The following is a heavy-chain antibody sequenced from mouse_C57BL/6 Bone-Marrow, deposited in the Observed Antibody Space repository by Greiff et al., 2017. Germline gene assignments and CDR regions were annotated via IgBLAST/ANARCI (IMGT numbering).Heavy chain of an antibody. CDR3: ARRGLALYDDYSNSAWFAY. Sequence: QVQLKQPGAELVRPGTSVKLSCKASGYTFTSYWMHWVKQRPGQGLEWIGVIDPSDSYTNYNQKFKGKATLTVDKSSSTAYMQLGCLTSEDSAVYYCARRGLALYDDYSNSAWFAYWGQGTLVTVSA. D-gene: IGHD2-5*01. CDR1: GYTFTSYW. J-gene: IGHJ3*01. CDR2: IDPSDSYT. V-gene: IGHV1-59*01.